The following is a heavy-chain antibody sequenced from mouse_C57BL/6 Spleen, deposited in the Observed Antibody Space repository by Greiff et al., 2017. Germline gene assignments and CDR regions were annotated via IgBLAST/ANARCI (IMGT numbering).Heavy chain of an antibody. D-gene: IGHD1-1*01. CDR2: IDPETGGT. CDR3: TRDGSRVYYFDY. J-gene: IGHJ2*01. CDR1: GYTFTDYE. Sequence: VQLQQSGAELVRPGASVTLSCKASGYTFTDYEMHWVKQTPVHGLEWIGAIDPETGGTAYNQKFKGKAILTADKSSSTAYMELRSLTSEDSAVYYCTRDGSRVYYFDYWGQGTTLTVSS. V-gene: IGHV1-15*01.